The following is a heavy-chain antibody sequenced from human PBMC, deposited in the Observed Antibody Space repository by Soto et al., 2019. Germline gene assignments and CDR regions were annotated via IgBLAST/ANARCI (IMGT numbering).Heavy chain of an antibody. CDR1: GFIFSDYY. D-gene: IGHD2-15*01. CDR2: ISSSGSSI. Sequence: PGGSLRLSCAASGFIFSDYYMSWIRQAPGKGLEWVSYISSSGSSIYYADSVKGRFTISRDNAKNSLYLHMNSLRPEDTAVYYCAREHCSFYRISDYWGQGTLVTVYS. CDR3: AREHCSFYRISDY. V-gene: IGHV3-11*01. J-gene: IGHJ4*02.